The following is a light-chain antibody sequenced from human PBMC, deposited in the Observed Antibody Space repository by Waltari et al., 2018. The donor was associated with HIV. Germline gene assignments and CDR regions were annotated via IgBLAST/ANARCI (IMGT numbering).Light chain of an antibody. CDR2: NTS. Sequence: EIILTQSPATLSLSPGDRATLSCRASQSVGFYLAWYQQRPGQAPRLLIYNTSYRAAGIPTRFSGSGSKTDFTLSISDLEPDDSAVYYCDQRAQWPITFGQGTRLDIK. CDR3: DQRAQWPIT. J-gene: IGKJ5*01. V-gene: IGKV3-11*01. CDR1: QSVGFY.